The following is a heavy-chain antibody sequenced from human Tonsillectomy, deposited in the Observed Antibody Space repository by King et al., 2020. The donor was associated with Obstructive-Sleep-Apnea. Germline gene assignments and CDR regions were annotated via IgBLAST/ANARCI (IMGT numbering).Heavy chain of an antibody. CDR3: ARTLSYDRVDYYRHFDL. V-gene: IGHV3-7*01. Sequence: VQLVESGGGLVQPGGSLRLSCEVSGFTFSNYYMSWVRQAPGKGLVWVANIKRDGSEKNYVDSVKGRFTISRDNAKNSLFLQMNNLRAEDTAVYYCARTLSYDRVDYYRHFDLWGQGTLVTVSS. J-gene: IGHJ4*02. CDR2: IKRDGSEK. D-gene: IGHD3-22*01. CDR1: GFTFSNYY.